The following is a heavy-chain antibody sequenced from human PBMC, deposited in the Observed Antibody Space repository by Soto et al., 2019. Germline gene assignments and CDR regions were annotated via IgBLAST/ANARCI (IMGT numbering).Heavy chain of an antibody. V-gene: IGHV3-48*01. Sequence: EVQLVESGGGLVQPGGSLRLSCAASGFTFGSYSMNWVRQAPGKGLEWVSFILSSSGVIYYADSVKGRFTISRENAKNSLYVQMNSLRAEDTAVYYCARDVRAPLVATDMPYYMDVWGKVTTVTVSS. D-gene: IGHD2-21*02. J-gene: IGHJ6*03. CDR2: ILSSSGVI. CDR1: GFTFGSYS. CDR3: ARDVRAPLVATDMPYYMDV.